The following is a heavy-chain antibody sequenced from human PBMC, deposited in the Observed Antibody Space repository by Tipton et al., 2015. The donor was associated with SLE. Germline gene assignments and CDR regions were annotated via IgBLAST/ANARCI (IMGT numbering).Heavy chain of an antibody. CDR3: VRLELPATKADY. CDR1: GFSISSYY. CDR2: IYHSGTT. Sequence: TLSPTCTVSGFSISSYYWGWIRQPPGKGLEWLGTIYHSGTTYYNPSLKSRLTLSIDTSKNQFSLKLSSVTAADTAVYYCVRLELPATKADYWGPGTLVTVSS. J-gene: IGHJ4*02. V-gene: IGHV4-38-2*02. D-gene: IGHD5-24*01.